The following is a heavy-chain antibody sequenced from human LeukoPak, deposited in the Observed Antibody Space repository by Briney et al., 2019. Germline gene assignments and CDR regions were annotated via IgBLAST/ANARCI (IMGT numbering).Heavy chain of an antibody. CDR2: INNDGSST. CDR3: ARGLDDTGDMPDYFDC. J-gene: IGHJ4*02. V-gene: IGHV3-74*01. Sequence: GRSLRLSRAASGFTFSSYWMHWVRQAPGKGLVWVSRINNDGSSTSYADSVKGRFTISRDNAKNTLYLQMNSLRAEDTAVYYCARGLDDTGDMPDYFDCWGQGTLLTVSS. CDR1: GFTFSSYW. D-gene: IGHD7-27*01.